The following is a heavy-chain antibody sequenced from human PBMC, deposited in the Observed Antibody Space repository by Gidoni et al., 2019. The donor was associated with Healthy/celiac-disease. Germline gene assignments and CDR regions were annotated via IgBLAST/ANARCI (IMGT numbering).Heavy chain of an antibody. CDR1: GFTFSSYW. CDR2: IKQDGSEK. V-gene: IGHV3-7*03. CDR3: ARVQQQLVAYYFDY. Sequence: EVQLVESGGGLVQPGGSLRLSWSASGFTFSSYWMSWVRQAPGKGLEWVANIKQDGSEKYYVDSVKGRFTISRDNAKNSLYLQMNSLRAEDTAVYYCARVQQQLVAYYFDYWGQGTLVTVSS. J-gene: IGHJ4*02. D-gene: IGHD6-13*01.